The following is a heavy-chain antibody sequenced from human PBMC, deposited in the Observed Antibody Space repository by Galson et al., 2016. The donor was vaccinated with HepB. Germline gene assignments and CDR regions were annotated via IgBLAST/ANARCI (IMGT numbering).Heavy chain of an antibody. J-gene: IGHJ3*02. D-gene: IGHD1-1*01. Sequence: SVTVSCKASGVTFSIYAISWLRQAPGQGLEWMGGIIPMFGAPNYAQKFQGRVTITADESARTVYMEVSSLRSEDTAMYYCARDQEVEVPETAFDIWGQGTMVIVSS. CDR3: ARDQEVEVPETAFDI. V-gene: IGHV1-69*13. CDR1: GVTFSIYA. CDR2: IIPMFGAP.